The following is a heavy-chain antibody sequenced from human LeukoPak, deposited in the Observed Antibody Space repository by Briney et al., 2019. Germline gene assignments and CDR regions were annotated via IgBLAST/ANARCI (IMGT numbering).Heavy chain of an antibody. V-gene: IGHV4-59*08. D-gene: IGHD4-11*01. CDR2: IYYRRSV. Sequence: SETLSLTCTVSGDSINSYYWSWIRQPPGKGLEWLGYIYYRRSVNYNPSLKSRVTISIDTSKNQFSLKLTSVTAADTAVYYCARLLHDWFDSWGQGTLVTVSS. CDR3: ARLLHDWFDS. J-gene: IGHJ5*01. CDR1: GDSINSYY.